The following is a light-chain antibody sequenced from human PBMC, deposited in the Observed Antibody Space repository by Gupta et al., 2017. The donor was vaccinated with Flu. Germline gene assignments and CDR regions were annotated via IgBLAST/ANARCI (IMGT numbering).Light chain of an antibody. V-gene: IGLV4-69*01. J-gene: IGLJ3*02. CDR2: LNIDGSH. CDR3: QTWGTGMRV. Sequence: AHRSYAIAWHQQQPGKGPRYLLKLNIDGSHAKQDGLPDRFSGSSSGTERYLTISSSQSVDEAVSDCQTWGTGMRVLGGGTKLTVL. CDR1: AHRSYA.